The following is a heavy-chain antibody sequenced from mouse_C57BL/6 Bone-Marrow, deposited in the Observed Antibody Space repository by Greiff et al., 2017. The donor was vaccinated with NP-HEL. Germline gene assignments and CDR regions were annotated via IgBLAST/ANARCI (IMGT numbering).Heavy chain of an antibody. CDR3: AGPYCYGSSYWYCDV. Sequence: VQLQQSGPELVKPGASVKISCKASGYSFTGYYMNWVKQSPEKSLEWIGEINPSTGGTTYNQKFKAKATLTVDKSSSTAYMQLKSLTSEDSAVYYCAGPYCYGSSYWYCDVWGTGTTVTVSS. CDR1: GYSFTGYY. J-gene: IGHJ1*03. V-gene: IGHV1-42*01. D-gene: IGHD1-1*01. CDR2: INPSTGGT.